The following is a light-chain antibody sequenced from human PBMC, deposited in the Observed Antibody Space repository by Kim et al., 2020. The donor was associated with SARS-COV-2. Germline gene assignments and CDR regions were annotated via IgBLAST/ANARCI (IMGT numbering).Light chain of an antibody. J-gene: IGKJ4*01. CDR1: QDISNY. Sequence: DVQMTQSPSSLSASVGDRVTIACRASQDISNYLAWYQQKPGKVPKLLIYGASTLQSGVPSRFSGSGSGADFTLTIISLQPEDVATYYCQKYNSAPLTFGGGTKVDIK. V-gene: IGKV1-27*01. CDR2: GAS. CDR3: QKYNSAPLT.